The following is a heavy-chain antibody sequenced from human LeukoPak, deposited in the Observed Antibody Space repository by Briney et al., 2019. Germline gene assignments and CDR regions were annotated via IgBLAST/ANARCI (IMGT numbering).Heavy chain of an antibody. CDR3: ARGRAGIAAAGFDY. Sequence: GGSLRLSCATSGFTFSMSSMHWVRLAPGKGLEWLAGISFDGANKFSGDSVKGRFSISRDSSKNTLYLQMNSLRLDDTAVYFCARGRAGIAAAGFDYWGQGIRVTVSS. V-gene: IGHV3-30*04. J-gene: IGHJ4*02. CDR2: ISFDGANK. D-gene: IGHD6-13*01. CDR1: GFTFSMSS.